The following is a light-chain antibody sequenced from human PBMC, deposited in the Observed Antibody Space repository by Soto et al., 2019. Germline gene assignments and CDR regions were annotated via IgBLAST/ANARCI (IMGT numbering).Light chain of an antibody. CDR3: QQYNSYST. CDR2: DAS. V-gene: IGKV1-5*01. Sequence: IQLAQNPSTPSAPVGGRDTDTCRASQSISTRLAWYQQKPGKAPKLLIYDASSLESGVPSRFSGSASGTEFTLTISSLQPDDFATYYCQQYNSYSTFGQGTKVDIK. J-gene: IGKJ1*01. CDR1: QSISTR.